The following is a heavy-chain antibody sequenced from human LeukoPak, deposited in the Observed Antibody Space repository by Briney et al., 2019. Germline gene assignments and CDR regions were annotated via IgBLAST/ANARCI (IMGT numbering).Heavy chain of an antibody. CDR2: ISPNSGGT. Sequence: ASVKVSCKASGYTFTYYYMHWVRQAPGQGLEWMGWISPNSGGTIYAQKFQGRVTMTRDTSISTAYLELSRLTSDDTAVYHCARDGACSSASCQNFDYWGQGTLVTVSS. D-gene: IGHD2-2*01. CDR1: GYTFTYYY. J-gene: IGHJ4*02. V-gene: IGHV1-2*02. CDR3: ARDGACSSASCQNFDY.